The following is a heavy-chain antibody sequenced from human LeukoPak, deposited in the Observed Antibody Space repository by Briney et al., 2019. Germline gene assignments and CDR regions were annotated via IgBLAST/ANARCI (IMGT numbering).Heavy chain of an antibody. J-gene: IGHJ4*02. CDR1: GFTFSSYG. Sequence: GGSLRLSCAASGFTFSSYGMHWVRQAPGKGLEWVAFIPYDGSNEYYPDSLKGRFTISRDNSKNTLYLQMNSLRADDTAVYYCAKGGSPAMLDYWGQGTLVAVSS. CDR3: AKGGSPAMLDY. CDR2: IPYDGSNE. V-gene: IGHV3-30*02. D-gene: IGHD2-2*01.